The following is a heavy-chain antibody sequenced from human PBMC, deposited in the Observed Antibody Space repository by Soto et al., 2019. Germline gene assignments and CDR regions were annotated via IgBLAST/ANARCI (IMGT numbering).Heavy chain of an antibody. CDR2: ISYDGSNK. CDR3: AKDGRAAGTVYYYGMDV. CDR1: GFTFSSYG. V-gene: IGHV3-30*18. J-gene: IGHJ6*02. Sequence: SLRLSCAASGFTFSSYGMHWVRQAPGKGLEWVAVISYDGSNKYYADSVKGRFTISRDNSKNTLYLQMNSLRAGDTAVYYCAKDGRAAGTVYYYGMDVWGQGTTVTVSS. D-gene: IGHD6-19*01.